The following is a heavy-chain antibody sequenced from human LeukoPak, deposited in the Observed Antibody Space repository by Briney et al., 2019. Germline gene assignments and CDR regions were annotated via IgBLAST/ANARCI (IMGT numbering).Heavy chain of an antibody. CDR3: TRDIVLPTAYWYFDL. CDR1: GGSISSYY. J-gene: IGHJ2*01. V-gene: IGHV4-4*07. Sequence: SETLSLTCTVSGGSISSYYRSWIRQPPGKGLEWIGRIYSSGTTNYSPSLKSRVTMSVDTSKNQFSLKLSSVTAADTAVYFCTRDIVLPTAYWYFDLWGRGTLVTVSS. CDR2: IYSSGTT. D-gene: IGHD2-2*01.